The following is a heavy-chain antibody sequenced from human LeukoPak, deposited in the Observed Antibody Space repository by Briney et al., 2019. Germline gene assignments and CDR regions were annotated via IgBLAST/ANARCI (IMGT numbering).Heavy chain of an antibody. CDR3: ARVVFRAENYYYYGMDV. CDR2: IKQDGSEK. Sequence: GGSLRLSCAASGFTFSNYWMSWVRQAPGKGLEWVANIKQDGSEKYYVDSVKGRFTISRDNAKNSLYLQMNSLRAEDTAVYYCARVVFRAENYYYYGMDVWGQGTTVTVSS. J-gene: IGHJ6*02. V-gene: IGHV3-7*01. CDR1: GFTFSNYW.